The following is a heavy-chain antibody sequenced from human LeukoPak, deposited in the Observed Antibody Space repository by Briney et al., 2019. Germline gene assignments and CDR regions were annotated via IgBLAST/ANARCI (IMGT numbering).Heavy chain of an antibody. CDR2: IIPIFGTA. J-gene: IGHJ1*01. D-gene: IGHD2-15*01. Sequence: GASVKVSCKASGGTFSSYAISWVRQAPGRGLEWMGGIIPIFGTANYAQKFQGRVTITADKSTSTAYMELSSLRSEDTAVYYCARGYCSGGSCYGAEYFQHWGQGTLVTVSS. CDR3: ARGYCSGGSCYGAEYFQH. CDR1: GGTFSSYA. V-gene: IGHV1-69*06.